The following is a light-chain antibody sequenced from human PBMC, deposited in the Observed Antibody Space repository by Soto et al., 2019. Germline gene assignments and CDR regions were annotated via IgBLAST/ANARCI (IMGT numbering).Light chain of an antibody. CDR2: KVF. CDR3: MEGSHWWT. Sequence: DVVLTQSPLSLPVTLGQPASISCRSSQSLVYSDGNTYLYWFHQRPGQSPRRLIYKVFNRDSGVPDRFSGSGSGTDFTLEISRVEAEDVVVYYCMEGSHWWTFGQGTRVEIK. V-gene: IGKV2-30*01. J-gene: IGKJ1*01. CDR1: QSLVYSDGNTY.